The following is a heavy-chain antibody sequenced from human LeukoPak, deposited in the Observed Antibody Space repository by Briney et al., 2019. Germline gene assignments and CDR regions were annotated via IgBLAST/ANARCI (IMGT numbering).Heavy chain of an antibody. CDR2: IYYSGST. CDR1: GGSISSSSYY. CDR3: ARDRGRGDCSSTSCYAYYYGMDV. Sequence: PSETLSLTCTVSGGSISSSSYYWGWIRQPPGKGLEWIGSIYYSGSTYYNPSLKSRVTISVDTSKNQFSLKLSSVTAADTAVYYCARDRGRGDCSSTSCYAYYYGMDVWGQGTTVTVSS. J-gene: IGHJ6*02. D-gene: IGHD2-2*01. V-gene: IGHV4-39*02.